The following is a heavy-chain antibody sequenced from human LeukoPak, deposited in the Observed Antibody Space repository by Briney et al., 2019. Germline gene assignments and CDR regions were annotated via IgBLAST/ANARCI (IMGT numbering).Heavy chain of an antibody. Sequence: GGSLRLSCAASGSTFSSHTMNWVRQAPGKGLEWVSYISNTGSVIYYADSVKGRFTISRDNAKNSLYLQMNSLRAEDTAMYFCAGDDSSGYSFDFWGQGTLVTVSS. V-gene: IGHV3-48*01. CDR1: GSTFSSHT. J-gene: IGHJ4*02. CDR3: AGDDSSGYSFDF. D-gene: IGHD3-22*01. CDR2: ISNTGSVI.